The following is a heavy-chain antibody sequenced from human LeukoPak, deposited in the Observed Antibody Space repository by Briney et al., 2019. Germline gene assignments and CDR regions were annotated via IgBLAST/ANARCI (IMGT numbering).Heavy chain of an antibody. CDR1: GGSISSSRYY. J-gene: IGHJ5*02. Sequence: SETLSLTCTVSGGSISSSRYYSGWSRQPPGKGLEWIGSIYYSGSTYYNPSLKSQVTISVDTSKNQFSLNLSSVTAADTAVYYCARHLKITMASNWFDLWGQGTLVTVSS. D-gene: IGHD3-10*01. CDR2: IYYSGST. V-gene: IGHV4-39*01. CDR3: ARHLKITMASNWFDL.